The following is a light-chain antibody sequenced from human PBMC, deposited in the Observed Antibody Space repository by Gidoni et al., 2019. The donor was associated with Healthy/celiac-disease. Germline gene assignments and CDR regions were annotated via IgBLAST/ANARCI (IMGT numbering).Light chain of an antibody. CDR2: GAS. J-gene: IGKJ1*01. V-gene: IGKV3-15*01. Sequence: DIVIPQPPATLSVSPGQRAILSCRASQSVSSNLAWYQQKPGQAPRLLIYGASTRATGIPARFSGSGSGTEFTLTISSLQSEDFAVYYCQQYNNWPPWTFGQGTKVEIK. CDR1: QSVSSN. CDR3: QQYNNWPPWT.